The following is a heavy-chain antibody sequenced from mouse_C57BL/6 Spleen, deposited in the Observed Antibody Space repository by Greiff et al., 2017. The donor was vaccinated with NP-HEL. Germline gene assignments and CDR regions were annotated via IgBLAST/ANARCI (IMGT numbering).Heavy chain of an antibody. CDR1: GFNIKDDY. Sequence: VQLQQSGAELVRPGASVKLSCTASGFNIKDDYMHWVKQRPEQGLEWIGWIDPENGDTEYASKFQGKATITADTSSNTAYLQLSSLTSEDTAVYYCTGNGKGFAYWGKGTLVTVSA. D-gene: IGHD2-1*01. CDR2: IDPENGDT. J-gene: IGHJ3*01. CDR3: TGNGKGFAY. V-gene: IGHV14-4*01.